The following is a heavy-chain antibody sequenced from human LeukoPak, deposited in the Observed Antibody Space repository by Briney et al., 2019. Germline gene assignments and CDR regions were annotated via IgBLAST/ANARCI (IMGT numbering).Heavy chain of an antibody. D-gene: IGHD5-18*01. Sequence: SVKVSCKASGGTFSSYAISWVRQAPGQGLEWMGGIIPIFGTANYAQKFQGRVTITADESTSTAYMELSSLRSEDTAVYYCARGDTRHESGYYGMDVWGQGTTVTVSS. CDR1: GGTFSSYA. CDR2: IIPIFGTA. V-gene: IGHV1-69*01. J-gene: IGHJ6*02. CDR3: ARGDTRHESGYYGMDV.